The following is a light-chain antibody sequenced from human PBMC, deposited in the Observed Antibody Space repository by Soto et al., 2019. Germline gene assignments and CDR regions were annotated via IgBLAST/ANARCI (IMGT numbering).Light chain of an antibody. V-gene: IGLV2-14*01. CDR2: DVN. CDR1: SSDVGTYKY. Sequence: QSALTQPASVSGSPGQSITISCTGTSSDVGTYKYVSWYQQHPGKAPKLMIYDVNNRPSGISDRFSGSKSGNTASLTISGLQAEDAADYYCCSYTTTTSYVFGTGTKLTVL. J-gene: IGLJ1*01. CDR3: CSYTTTTSYV.